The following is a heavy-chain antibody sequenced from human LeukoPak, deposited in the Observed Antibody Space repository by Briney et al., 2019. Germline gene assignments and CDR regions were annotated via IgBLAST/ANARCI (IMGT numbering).Heavy chain of an antibody. CDR3: ARGRWLQLPDY. CDR1: GGSISNYF. CDR2: IYYSGST. V-gene: IGHV4-59*08. Sequence: SETLSLTCTVSGGSISNYFWSWIRQPPGKGLEWIGYIYYSGSTDYNPSLKSRVTISIDTSKNQFSLKLSSVTAADTAVYYCARGRWLQLPDYWGQGTLVTVSS. D-gene: IGHD5-24*01. J-gene: IGHJ4*02.